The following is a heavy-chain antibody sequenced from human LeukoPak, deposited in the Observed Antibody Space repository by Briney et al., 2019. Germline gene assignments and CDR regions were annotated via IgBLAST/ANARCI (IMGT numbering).Heavy chain of an antibody. CDR2: IYYSGST. CDR3: ARYCSGGSCLGYYFDY. CDR1: GGSISSSSYY. V-gene: IGHV4-39*07. D-gene: IGHD2-15*01. J-gene: IGHJ4*02. Sequence: SETLSLTCTVSGGSISSSSYYWGWIRQPPGKGLEWIGSIYYSGSTYYNPSLKSRVTISVDTSKNQFSLKLSSVTAADTAVYYCARYCSGGSCLGYYFDYWGQGTLVTVSS.